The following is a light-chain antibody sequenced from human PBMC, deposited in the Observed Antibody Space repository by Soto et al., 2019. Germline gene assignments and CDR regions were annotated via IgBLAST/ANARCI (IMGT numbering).Light chain of an antibody. CDR1: QGINNW. CDR3: QQANSFPHT. CDR2: ATS. V-gene: IGKV1-12*01. J-gene: IGKJ4*01. Sequence: DIQVTQSPSSVSASIGDRVTITCRASQGINNWLAWYQQTPGKAPNLLIYATSTLQSGVPSRFSGSGSGTEFTLTISSLQPEDFATYYCQQANSFPHTVGGGTKVEIK.